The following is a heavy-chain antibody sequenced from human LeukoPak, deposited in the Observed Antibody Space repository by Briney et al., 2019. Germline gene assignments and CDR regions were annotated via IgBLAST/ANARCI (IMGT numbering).Heavy chain of an antibody. CDR2: IYHSGST. CDR1: GGSISSSSYY. CDR3: ARSVGPLYYGSGSDFDY. D-gene: IGHD3-10*01. Sequence: SETLSLTCTVSGGSISSSSYYWGWIRQPPGKGLEWIGSIYHSGSTYYNPSLKSRVTISVDTSKNQFSLKLSSVTAADTAVYYCARSVGPLYYGSGSDFDYWGQGTLVTISS. V-gene: IGHV4-39*07. J-gene: IGHJ4*02.